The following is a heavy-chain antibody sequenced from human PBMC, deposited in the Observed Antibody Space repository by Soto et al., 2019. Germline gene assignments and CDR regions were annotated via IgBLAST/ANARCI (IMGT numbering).Heavy chain of an antibody. D-gene: IGHD6-19*01. CDR3: AKDMGSCWYIYYFDC. J-gene: IGHJ4*02. Sequence: GGSLRLNCAASGFTFDDYAMHWVRQAPGKGLEWVSGISWNSVSIGYADSVKGRFTTSGDNAKNSLYLQMNSLRAEDTALYYCAKDMGSCWYIYYFDCWSRGHLFTVS. CDR1: GFTFDDYA. V-gene: IGHV3-9*01. CDR2: ISWNSVSI.